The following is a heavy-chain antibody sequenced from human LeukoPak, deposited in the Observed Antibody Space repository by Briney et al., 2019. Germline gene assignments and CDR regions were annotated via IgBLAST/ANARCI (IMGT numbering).Heavy chain of an antibody. CDR2: IYYSGST. CDR1: GGSISSYY. V-gene: IGHV4-59*01. Sequence: SETLSLTCTVSGGSISSYYWSWIRQPPGKGLEWIGYIYYSGSTNYNPSLKSRVTISVDTSKNQFSLKLSSVTAADTAVYYCARDGPQPGGYYYCMDVWGKGTTVTVSS. CDR3: ARDGPQPGGYYYCMDV. D-gene: IGHD3-10*01. J-gene: IGHJ6*03.